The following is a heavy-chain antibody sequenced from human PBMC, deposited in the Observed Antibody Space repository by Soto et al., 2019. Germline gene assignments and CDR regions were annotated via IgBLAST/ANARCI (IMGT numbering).Heavy chain of an antibody. CDR3: ASLGNYYQSLDP. Sequence: QVQLQESGPGLVRPSETLSLTCTLSGGSFSPNYWSWLRQPPGKGLEWVGYIYYGGTTSYNPSLTSRVTLSLEPATRHFSLRLTSVTAADTAVYYCASLGNYYQSLDPWGPGTLVTVSS. D-gene: IGHD4-4*01. CDR1: GGSFSPNY. V-gene: IGHV4-59*08. CDR2: IYYGGTT. J-gene: IGHJ5*02.